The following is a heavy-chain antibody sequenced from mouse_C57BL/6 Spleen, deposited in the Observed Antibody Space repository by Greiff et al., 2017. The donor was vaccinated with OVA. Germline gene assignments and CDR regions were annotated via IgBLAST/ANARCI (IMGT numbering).Heavy chain of an antibody. CDR1: GYAFSSSW. D-gene: IGHD3-2*02. J-gene: IGHJ3*01. Sequence: QVQLQQSGPELVKPGASVKISCKASGYAFSSSWMNWVKQRPGKGLEWIGRIYPGDGDTNYNGKFKGKATLTADKSSSTAYMQLSSLTSEDSAVYFCARGGTAQAPWFAYWGQGTLVTVSA. CDR2: IYPGDGDT. V-gene: IGHV1-82*01. CDR3: ARGGTAQAPWFAY.